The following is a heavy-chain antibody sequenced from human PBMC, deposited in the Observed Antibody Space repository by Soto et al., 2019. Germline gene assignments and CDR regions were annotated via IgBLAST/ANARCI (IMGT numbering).Heavy chain of an antibody. D-gene: IGHD2-15*01. J-gene: IGHJ6*02. Sequence: GGSLRISCAASGFTFSSYAMSWVRQAPGEGLEWVSAISGSGGSTYYADSVKGRFTISRDNSKNTLYLQMNSLRAEDTAVYYCAKDPLGYCSGGSCYSDLGFGMDVWGQGTTVTVSS. CDR2: ISGSGGST. CDR1: GFTFSSYA. CDR3: AKDPLGYCSGGSCYSDLGFGMDV. V-gene: IGHV3-23*01.